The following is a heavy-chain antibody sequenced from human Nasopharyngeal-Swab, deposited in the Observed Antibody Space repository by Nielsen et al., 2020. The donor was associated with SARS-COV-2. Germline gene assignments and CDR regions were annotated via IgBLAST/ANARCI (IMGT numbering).Heavy chain of an antibody. J-gene: IGHJ6*02. CDR2: IDPSDSYT. V-gene: IGHV5-10-1*01. D-gene: IGHD3-10*01. Sequence: VRQMPGKGLEWMGRIDPSDSYTNYSPSFQGHVTISADKSISTAYLQWSSLKASDTVMYYCARQPPTGSGRGGVDVWGQGTTVTVSS. CDR3: ARQPPTGSGRGGVDV.